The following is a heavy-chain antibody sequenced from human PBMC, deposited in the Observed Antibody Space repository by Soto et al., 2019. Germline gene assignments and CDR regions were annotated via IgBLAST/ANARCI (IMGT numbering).Heavy chain of an antibody. CDR2: IYYSGST. Sequence: PSETLSLTCTVSGGSISSGDYYWSWIRQPPGKGLEWIGYIYYSGSTYYNPSLKSRVTISVDTSKKQISLKLSTVTAADTAVYYCAGFLTGYENYFDYWGQGTLVTVSS. D-gene: IGHD3-9*01. V-gene: IGHV4-30-4*01. CDR1: GGSISSGDYY. J-gene: IGHJ4*02. CDR3: AGFLTGYENYFDY.